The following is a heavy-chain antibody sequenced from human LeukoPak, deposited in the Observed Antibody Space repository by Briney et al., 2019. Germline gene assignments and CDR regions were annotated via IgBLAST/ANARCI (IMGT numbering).Heavy chain of an antibody. CDR2: NYHTGSA. V-gene: IGHV4-59*01. CDR1: GGSMKNYY. Sequence: PAETLSLTCTVWGGSMKNYYWRWLRESPGEGVEGIGYNYHTGSATYKPSLKRRVTLSLDTSKNQFSLKLSSVTAADTAVYYCARGRGNSKATSFDFWGQGTLVTVSS. CDR3: ARGRGNSKATSFDF. J-gene: IGHJ4*02. D-gene: IGHD2/OR15-2a*01.